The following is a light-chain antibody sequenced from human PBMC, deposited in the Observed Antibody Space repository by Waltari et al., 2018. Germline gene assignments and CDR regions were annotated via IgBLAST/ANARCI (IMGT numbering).Light chain of an antibody. J-gene: IGKJ1*01. CDR3: QQASSFPRT. Sequence: DIQMTQFPSSVSASVGDRLTITCRASEDIKSWLAWYQQKPGSAPRLLVYAASRLQSGAPSRFSGRGSGTEFNLTCSSLQPEDFATYYCQQASSFPRTFGQGTRVEIK. V-gene: IGKV1-12*01. CDR2: AAS. CDR1: EDIKSW.